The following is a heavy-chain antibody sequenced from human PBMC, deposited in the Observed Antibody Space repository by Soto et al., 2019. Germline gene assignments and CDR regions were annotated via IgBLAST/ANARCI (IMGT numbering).Heavy chain of an antibody. CDR1: GFTFSSDW. Sequence: GGSLRLSCSASGFTFSSDWMSWVRQAPGKGLEWVANIKQDGSEKYYVDSVKGRFTISRDNAKNSLYLQMNSLIAEDTAVYYCARDRNWNFDYWGQGTLVTVSS. V-gene: IGHV3-7*01. CDR2: IKQDGSEK. CDR3: ARDRNWNFDY. D-gene: IGHD1-1*01. J-gene: IGHJ4*02.